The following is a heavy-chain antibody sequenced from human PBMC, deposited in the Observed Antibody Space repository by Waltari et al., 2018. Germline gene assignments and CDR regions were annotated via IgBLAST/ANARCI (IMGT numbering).Heavy chain of an antibody. D-gene: IGHD7-27*01. Sequence: QVQLVQSGVEVKKPGASVRVSCKSSGYTFTVYYLHCIRQAPGQGPEWMGKINPNNAATHYAQKFQSRVTMTRDTSINTAYLEVTSDDTAVYFCARDRWGESHGYGYWGRGTLVTVSS. V-gene: IGHV1-2*02. CDR1: GYTFTVYY. CDR2: INPNNAAT. CDR3: ARDRWGESHGYGY. J-gene: IGHJ4*02.